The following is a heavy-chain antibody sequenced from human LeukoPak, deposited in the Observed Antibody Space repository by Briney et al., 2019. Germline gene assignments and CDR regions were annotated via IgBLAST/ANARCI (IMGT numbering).Heavy chain of an antibody. J-gene: IGHJ6*02. Sequence: SETLSLTCAVYGGSFSGYYWSWIRQPPRKGLQWIGEINHSGSTNYNPSLKSRVTISVDTSKNQFSMKLSSVTAADTAVYYCARGPYCSSTSCYRGYYYYGMDVWGQGTTVTVYS. CDR1: GGSFSGYY. CDR3: ARGPYCSSTSCYRGYYYYGMDV. V-gene: IGHV4-34*01. D-gene: IGHD2-2*01. CDR2: INHSGST.